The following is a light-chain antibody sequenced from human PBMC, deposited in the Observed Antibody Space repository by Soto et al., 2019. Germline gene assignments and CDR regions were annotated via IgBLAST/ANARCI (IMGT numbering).Light chain of an antibody. CDR2: AAS. CDR1: QSVRSSY. V-gene: IGKV3-20*01. CDR3: HQDGTTPFT. Sequence: EIVLTQSPGTLSLSPGERATLSCRPSQSVRSSYLAWYQQKPVQAPRLLLYAASSRATGIPDRFSGSGSGTDFPLSISRLETAYLAVYHCHQDGTTPFTLGPGTKLEI. J-gene: IGKJ2*01.